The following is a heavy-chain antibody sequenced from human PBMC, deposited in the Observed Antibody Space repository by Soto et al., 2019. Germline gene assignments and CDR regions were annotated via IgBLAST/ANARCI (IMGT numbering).Heavy chain of an antibody. V-gene: IGHV4-34*01. CDR3: AGSGSRLVRDDY. D-gene: IGHD1-26*01. J-gene: IGHJ4*02. CDR2: INHSGST. Sequence: SETLSLTCAVCGGSFSGYYWSWIRQPPGKGLEWIGEINHSGSTNYNPSLKSRVTISVDTSKNQFSLKLSSVTAADTAVYYCAGSGSRLVRDDYWGQGTLVTVSS. CDR1: GGSFSGYY.